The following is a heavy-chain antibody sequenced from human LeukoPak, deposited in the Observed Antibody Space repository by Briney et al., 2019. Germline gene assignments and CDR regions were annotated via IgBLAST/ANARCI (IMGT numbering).Heavy chain of an antibody. CDR3: ARTYGYPGVYDY. CDR1: GFIFTNYV. J-gene: IGHJ4*02. CDR2: ISNDGTNK. Sequence: GGSLRLSCAASGFIFTNYVMHWVRQAPGKGLEWVAVISNDGTNKYYADSVKGRFTISRDNSENTLFLQMNSLRAEDTAVYYCARTYGYPGVYDYWGQGTLVTVSS. D-gene: IGHD5-24*01. V-gene: IGHV3-30*03.